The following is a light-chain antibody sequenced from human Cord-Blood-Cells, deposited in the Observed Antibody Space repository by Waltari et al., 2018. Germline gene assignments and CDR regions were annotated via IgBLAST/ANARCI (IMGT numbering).Light chain of an antibody. CDR2: GAT. V-gene: IGKV3-15*01. J-gene: IGKJ5*01. CDR3: QQYNNWPPIT. Sequence: EIVMTQSPATLSVSPGERATLSGRASQSVSSNLAWYQQKPGQAPRLLIYGATTRATGIPARFSGSGSGTEFTLTISSLQSEDFAGYYCQQYNNWPPITFGQGTRLEIK. CDR1: QSVSSN.